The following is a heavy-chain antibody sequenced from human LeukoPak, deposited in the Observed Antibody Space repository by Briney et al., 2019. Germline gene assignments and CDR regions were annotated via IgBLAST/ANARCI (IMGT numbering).Heavy chain of an antibody. CDR2: IYYSGST. V-gene: IGHV4-59*01. Sequence: SETLSLTCTVSGGSISSYYWSWIRQPPGKGLEWIGYIYYSGSTNYNPSLKSRVTISVDTSKNQFSLKLSSVTAADTAVYYCARAAAEPYFDYWGQGTLVTVSS. D-gene: IGHD6-13*01. CDR3: ARAAAEPYFDY. CDR1: GGSISSYY. J-gene: IGHJ4*02.